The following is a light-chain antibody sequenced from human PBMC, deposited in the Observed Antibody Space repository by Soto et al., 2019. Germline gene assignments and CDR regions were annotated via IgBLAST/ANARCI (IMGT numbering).Light chain of an antibody. J-gene: IGLJ1*01. Sequence: HSVLTQPPSVSGSPGQSVAISCTGTSSDVGSYNRVSWYQQPPGTAPKVMIYEFSNRPSGVPDRFSGSKSGNTASLTISGLQAEDEADYYCSSYTSSNTYVFGTGTKVTVL. CDR1: SSDVGSYNR. V-gene: IGLV2-18*02. CDR2: EFS. CDR3: SSYTSSNTYV.